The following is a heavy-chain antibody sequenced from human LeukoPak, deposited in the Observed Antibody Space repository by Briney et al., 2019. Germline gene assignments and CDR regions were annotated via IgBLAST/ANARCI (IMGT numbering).Heavy chain of an antibody. V-gene: IGHV1-2*02. CDR3: ARGYYGMDL. J-gene: IGHJ6*02. CDR2: INPKTGVT. Sequence: GASVKVSCKASGYTFIGQYLYWARQTPGQGLEWMGWINPKTGVTDSAQNFQGRVTMTRDTSVNTVYMELSRLTSDDTAVYYCARGYYGMDLWGQGTTVTVSS. CDR1: GYTFIGQY.